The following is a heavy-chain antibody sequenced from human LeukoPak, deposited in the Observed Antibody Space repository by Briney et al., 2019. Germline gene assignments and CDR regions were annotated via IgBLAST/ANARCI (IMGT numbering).Heavy chain of an antibody. CDR2: ISSSGSTI. Sequence: GGSLRLSCAASGFTFSDYYMSWIRQAPGKGLEWVPYISSSGSTIYYADSVKGRFTISRDNAKNSLYLQMNGLRAEDTAVYYCARAGRTAIYYYWGQGTLVTVSS. CDR1: GFTFSDYY. V-gene: IGHV3-11*04. D-gene: IGHD5-18*01. CDR3: ARAGRTAIYYY. J-gene: IGHJ4*02.